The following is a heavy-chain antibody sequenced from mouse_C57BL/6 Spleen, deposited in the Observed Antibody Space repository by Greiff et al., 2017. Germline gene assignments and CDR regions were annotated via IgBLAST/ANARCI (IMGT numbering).Heavy chain of an antibody. CDR1: GYSITSGYD. V-gene: IGHV3-1*01. CDR2: ISYSGST. J-gene: IGHJ1*03. CDR3: AREGYDGYYRYFDV. Sequence: DVKLQESGPGMVKPSQSLSLTCTVTGYSITSGYDWHWIRHFPGNKLEWMGYISYSGSTNYNPSLKSRISITHDTSKNHFFLKLNSVTTEDTATYYCAREGYDGYYRYFDVWGTGTTVTVSS. D-gene: IGHD2-3*01.